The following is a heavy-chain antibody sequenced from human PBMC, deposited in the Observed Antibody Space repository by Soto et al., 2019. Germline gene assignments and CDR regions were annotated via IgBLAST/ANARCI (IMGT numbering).Heavy chain of an antibody. V-gene: IGHV1-69*08. CDR2: IIPILGTA. J-gene: IGHJ5*02. D-gene: IGHD3-10*01. CDR3: ARGLIHLWSGELLLGGFDP. CDR1: GGTFSSYS. Sequence: QVQLVQSGAEVKKPGSSVKVSCKASGGTFSSYSINWVRQAPGQGLEWMGRIIPILGTANYAQRFQGRVTITADKCTSTAYMELSSLRSEDTAVYYCARGLIHLWSGELLLGGFDPWGQGTLVTVSS.